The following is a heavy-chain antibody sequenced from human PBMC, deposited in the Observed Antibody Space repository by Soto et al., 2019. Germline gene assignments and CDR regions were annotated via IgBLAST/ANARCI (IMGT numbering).Heavy chain of an antibody. Sequence: SETLSLTCTVAGGSSSSSSYYCDWIRQPPGKGLEWIGRIYYSGSTYYNPSLKSRVTISVDTSKNQFSLKLSSVTAADTAIYYCASTYNDILTGYNWGQGALVTVSS. CDR3: ASTYNDILTGYN. J-gene: IGHJ4*02. CDR1: GGSSSSSSYY. V-gene: IGHV4-39*01. CDR2: IYYSGST. D-gene: IGHD3-9*01.